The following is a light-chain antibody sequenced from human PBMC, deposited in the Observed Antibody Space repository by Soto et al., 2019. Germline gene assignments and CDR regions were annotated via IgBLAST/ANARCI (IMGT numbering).Light chain of an antibody. CDR2: ANN. Sequence: QSALTQPPSVSGAPGQRVTISCTGSSSNIGAGYDVHWYQQLPGTAPELLIYANNNRPSGVPGRFSGSKSGTSASLAITGLQAEDEADYYCQSYDSSQSGYVFGTGTKVTVL. V-gene: IGLV1-40*01. J-gene: IGLJ1*01. CDR1: SSNIGAGYD. CDR3: QSYDSSQSGYV.